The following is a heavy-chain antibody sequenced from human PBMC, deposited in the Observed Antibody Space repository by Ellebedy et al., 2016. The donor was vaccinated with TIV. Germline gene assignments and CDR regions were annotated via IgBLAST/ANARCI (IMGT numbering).Heavy chain of an antibody. J-gene: IGHJ4*02. V-gene: IGHV4-31*11. D-gene: IGHD6-13*01. CDR2: IYYSGST. CDR1: GGSFSDYF. Sequence: SETLSLTXAVYGGSFSDYFWSWIRQHPGKGLEWIGYIYYSGSTYYNPSLKSRVTISVDTSKNQFSLKLSSVTAADTAVYYCARDKMGGSSWYDYWGQGTLVTVSS. CDR3: ARDKMGGSSWYDY.